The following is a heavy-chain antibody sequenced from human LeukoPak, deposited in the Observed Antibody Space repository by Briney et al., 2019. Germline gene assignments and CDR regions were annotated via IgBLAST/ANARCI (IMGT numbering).Heavy chain of an antibody. Sequence: PGGSLRLSCAGSGFPFSSYPISWVRQPPGKGLEWVSAITASGDSTYSADSVKGRFTISRDNSKNTVELRMNSLRAEDTALYYCASRSEAFDLWGQGTMVIVSS. D-gene: IGHD1-26*01. V-gene: IGHV3-23*01. CDR3: ASRSEAFDL. CDR2: ITASGDST. CDR1: GFPFSSYP. J-gene: IGHJ3*01.